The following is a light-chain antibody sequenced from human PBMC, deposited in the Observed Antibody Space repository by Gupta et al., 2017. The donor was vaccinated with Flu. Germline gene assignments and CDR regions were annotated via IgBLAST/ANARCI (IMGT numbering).Light chain of an antibody. CDR1: NSDVGGYNY. CDR3: CSYSGSSTLGV. V-gene: IGLV2-14*01. Sequence: QSALTQPASVSGSPGQSITISSTGTNSDVGGYNYVSWYQQYPGKAPKLIIYEVSNRPSGVSNRFSGSKSGNTASLTISGLQAEDEADYHCCSYSGSSTLGVFGTGTKVTVL. J-gene: IGLJ1*01. CDR2: EVS.